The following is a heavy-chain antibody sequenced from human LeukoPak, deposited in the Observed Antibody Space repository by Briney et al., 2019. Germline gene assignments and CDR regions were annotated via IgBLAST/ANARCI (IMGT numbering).Heavy chain of an antibody. J-gene: IGHJ1*01. CDR1: GDSISSSNW. CDR2: IYYSGST. V-gene: IGHV4-4*02. CDR3: ASKPDCGGDCYSEEYFQH. D-gene: IGHD2-21*02. Sequence: SETLSLTCAVSGDSISSSNWWNWVRQPPGKGLEWIGYIYYSGSTYYNPSLKSRVTISVDTSKNQFSLKLSSVTAADTAVYYCASKPDCGGDCYSEEYFQHWGQGTLVTVSS.